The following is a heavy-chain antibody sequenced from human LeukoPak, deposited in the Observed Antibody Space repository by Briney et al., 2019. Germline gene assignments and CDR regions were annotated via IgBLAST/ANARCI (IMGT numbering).Heavy chain of an antibody. J-gene: IGHJ3*02. CDR2: IWAAGKNK. CDR3: VKEDGPYGAFDI. D-gene: IGHD4-17*01. Sequence: PGGSLRLSCAASGFAFSRYGMHWARQAPGKGLEWVVVIWAAGKNKYYADSVKGRFTISRDNLKGTLSLEMNSLRTEDTAVYYCVKEDGPYGAFDIWGQGTVVTVSS. V-gene: IGHV3-33*03. CDR1: GFAFSRYG.